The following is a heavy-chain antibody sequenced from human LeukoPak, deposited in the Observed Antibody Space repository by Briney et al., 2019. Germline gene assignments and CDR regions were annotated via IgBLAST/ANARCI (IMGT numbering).Heavy chain of an antibody. CDR1: GGSISSGGYY. CDR3: ARGDYYDSSGLDY. CDR2: IYYRGST. V-gene: IGHV4-31*03. J-gene: IGHJ4*02. Sequence: PSQTLSLTCTVSGGSISSGGYYWSWIRQHPGKGLEWIGYIYYRGSTYYNPSLKSRVTISVDTSKHQFSLKLSPVTAADTAVYYCARGDYYDSSGLDYWGQGTLVTVSS. D-gene: IGHD3-22*01.